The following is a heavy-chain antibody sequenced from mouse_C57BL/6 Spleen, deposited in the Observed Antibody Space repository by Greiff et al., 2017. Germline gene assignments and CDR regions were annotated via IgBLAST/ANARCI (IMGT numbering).Heavy chain of an antibody. J-gene: IGHJ4*01. Sequence: VKLQESGAELVRPGTSVKVSCKASGYAFTNYLIEWVKQRPGQGLEWIGVINPGSGGTNYNEKFKGKATLTADKSSSTAYMQLSSLTSEDSAVYFCARTYYSNYVNAMDYWGQGTSVTVSS. CDR3: ARTYYSNYVNAMDY. V-gene: IGHV1-54*01. CDR2: INPGSGGT. D-gene: IGHD2-5*01. CDR1: GYAFTNYL.